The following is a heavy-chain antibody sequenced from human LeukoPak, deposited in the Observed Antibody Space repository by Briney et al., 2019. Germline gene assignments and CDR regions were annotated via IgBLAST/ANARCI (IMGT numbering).Heavy chain of an antibody. CDR2: ISSSSSYI. D-gene: IGHD3-10*01. Sequence: GGSLRLSCAASGFTFSSYSMNWVRQAPGKGLEWVSSISSSSSYIYYADSVKGRFTISRDNAKNSLYLQMNSLRAEDTAVYYCARDGGRITMVRGVIDYWGQGTLVTVSS. V-gene: IGHV3-21*01. CDR1: GFTFSSYS. CDR3: ARDGGRITMVRGVIDY. J-gene: IGHJ4*02.